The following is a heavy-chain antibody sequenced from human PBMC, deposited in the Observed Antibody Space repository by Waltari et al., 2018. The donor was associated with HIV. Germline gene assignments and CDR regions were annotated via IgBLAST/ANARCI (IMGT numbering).Heavy chain of an antibody. V-gene: IGHV3-30*02. Sequence: QVLLVASGGGVVPPASTRRVACAASNFPPSAPVRHLVRQAPGKGMEWVAFLRFDGTNEYYSESGKGRFTVARDNSNYMVYLQMNSLTPEDSAVYYCAQDGATAASRGYYFRFWGQGTLVTVSS. J-gene: IGHJ4*02. CDR3: AQDGATAASRGYYFRF. CDR2: LRFDGTNE. D-gene: IGHD6-13*01. CDR1: NFPPSAPV.